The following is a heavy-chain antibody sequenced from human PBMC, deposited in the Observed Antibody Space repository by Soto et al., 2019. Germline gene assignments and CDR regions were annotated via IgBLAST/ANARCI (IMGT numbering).Heavy chain of an antibody. V-gene: IGHV4-59*01. CDR1: GGSISSYY. CDR3: ARDLVDTAMVSYYYYGMDV. J-gene: IGHJ6*02. CDR2: IYYSGST. D-gene: IGHD5-18*01. Sequence: SETLSLTCTVSGGSISSYYWSWIRQPPGKGLEWIGYIYYSGSTNYNPSLKSRVTISVDTSKNQFSLKLSSVTAADTAVYYCARDLVDTAMVSYYYYGMDVWGQGTTVTVSS.